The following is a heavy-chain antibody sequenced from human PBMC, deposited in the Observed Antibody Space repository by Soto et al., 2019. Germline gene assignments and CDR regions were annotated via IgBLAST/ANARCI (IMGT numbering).Heavy chain of an antibody. CDR1: GASISDYY. CDR3: ARAESSSSEAFDY. Sequence: SETLSLTCTVSGASISDYYWSWVRQPPGKGLEWIGHINYRRSTNYNPSLKSRVTISMDTSKNQFSLKLSSVTAADTAVYYCARAESSSSEAFDYWGRGTLVAVSS. V-gene: IGHV4-59*01. CDR2: INYRRST. J-gene: IGHJ4*02. D-gene: IGHD6-6*01.